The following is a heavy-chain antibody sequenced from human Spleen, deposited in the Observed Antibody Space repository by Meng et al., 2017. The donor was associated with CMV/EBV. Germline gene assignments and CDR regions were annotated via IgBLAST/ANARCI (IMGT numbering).Heavy chain of an antibody. D-gene: IGHD3-22*01. V-gene: IGHV3-11*01. J-gene: IGHJ5*01. CDR1: GFTFSDYY. CDR2: ISSSGSTI. Sequence: GGSLRLSCAASGFTFSDYYMSWIRQAPGKGLEWVSYISSSGSTIYYADSVKGRFTISRDNSQNTLYLQMNRLRAEDTAVYYCAMGDSSPNWFDSWGQGTLVTVSS. CDR3: AMGDSSPNWFDS.